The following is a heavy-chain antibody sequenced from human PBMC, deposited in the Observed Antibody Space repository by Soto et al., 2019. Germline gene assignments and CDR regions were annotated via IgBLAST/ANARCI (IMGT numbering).Heavy chain of an antibody. J-gene: IGHJ4*02. CDR1: GFTFSSYA. Sequence: EVQLLASGGGLVQPGGSLRLSCAASGFTFSSYALSWVRQAPGKGLEWIAAISGSGSSRYYADSVKGRFTISRDNSKNTPDLLINSLGGADTAVYYCAKATVEYSGSWRFAYWGQGTLVTVCS. CDR2: ISGSGSSR. D-gene: IGHD6-13*01. V-gene: IGHV3-23*01. CDR3: AKATVEYSGSWRFAY.